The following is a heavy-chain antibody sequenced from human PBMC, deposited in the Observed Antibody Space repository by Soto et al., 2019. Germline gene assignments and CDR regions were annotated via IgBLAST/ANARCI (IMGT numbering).Heavy chain of an antibody. V-gene: IGHV1-18*01. CDR2: ISAYNGNT. D-gene: IGHD3-10*01. J-gene: IGHJ6*03. CDR3: ARGYRGYYGSGSLTYYYYHYLLDV. CDR1: GYTFTSYG. Sequence: ASVKVSCKASGYTFTSYGISWVRQAPGQGLEWMGWISAYNGNTNYAQKLQGRVTMTTDTSTSTAYMELRSLRSDDTAVYYCARGYRGYYGSGSLTYYYYHYLLDVWSKGTTVTVSS.